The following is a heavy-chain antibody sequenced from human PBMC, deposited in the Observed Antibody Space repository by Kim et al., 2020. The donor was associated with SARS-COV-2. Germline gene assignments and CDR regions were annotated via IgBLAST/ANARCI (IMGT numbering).Heavy chain of an antibody. CDR2: IHTGGAT. CDR1: GFSVSGYY. V-gene: IGHV3-66*04. J-gene: IGHJ5*02. CDR3: ARHDWFDP. Sequence: GGSLRLSCAVSGFSVSGYYMTWVRQAPGKGLECVSVIHTGGATFYADSVKGRFTISRDSSKNTLYLQMNSLRVEDTAVYYCARHDWFDPGGQGTLVTVSS.